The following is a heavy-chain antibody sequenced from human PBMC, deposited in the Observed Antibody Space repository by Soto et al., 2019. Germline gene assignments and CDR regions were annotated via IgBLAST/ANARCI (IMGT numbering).Heavy chain of an antibody. CDR1: GFSISTINYY. CDR3: ATFVLHDSRNTEFDL. D-gene: IGHD3-22*01. CDR2: IYYSGTT. Sequence: SETLSLTCAVSGFSISTINYYWGCFRQPPGKGLDWIGNIYYSGTTYYNPSLKSRVTISVDTSKNQFSLKLNSVTAADKAVYYCATFVLHDSRNTEFDLWGKGTLVTXS. V-gene: IGHV4-39*01. J-gene: IGHJ4*02.